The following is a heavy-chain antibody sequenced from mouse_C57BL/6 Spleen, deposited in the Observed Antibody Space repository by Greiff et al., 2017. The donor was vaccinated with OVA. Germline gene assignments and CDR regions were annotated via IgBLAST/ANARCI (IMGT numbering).Heavy chain of an antibody. D-gene: IGHD2-5*01. V-gene: IGHV1-26*01. J-gene: IGHJ1*03. Sequence: EVQLQQSGPELVKPGASVKISCKASGYTFTDYYMNWVKQSHGKSLEWIGDINPNNGGTSYNQKFKGKATLTVDKSSSTAYMELRSLTSEDSAVYYCARYREDYSNSFAYWGTGTTVTVSS. CDR2: INPNNGGT. CDR1: GYTFTDYY. CDR3: ARYREDYSNSFAY.